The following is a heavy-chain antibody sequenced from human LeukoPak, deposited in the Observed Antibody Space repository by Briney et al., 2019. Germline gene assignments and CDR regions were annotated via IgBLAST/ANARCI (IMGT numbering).Heavy chain of an antibody. V-gene: IGHV3-23*01. D-gene: IGHD3-3*01. CDR1: GFTFDNHA. CDR2: ITGSGDAR. CDR3: AKDILTYYYGTSGYYFDY. J-gene: IGHJ4*02. Sequence: QAGGSLRLSCAASGFTFDNHAMTWVRQAPGKGLEWVSVITGSGDARYYADSVEGRFTISRDNSKNTLHLQMNTLRVEDTALYYCAKDILTYYYGTSGYYFDYWGQGTLVTVSS.